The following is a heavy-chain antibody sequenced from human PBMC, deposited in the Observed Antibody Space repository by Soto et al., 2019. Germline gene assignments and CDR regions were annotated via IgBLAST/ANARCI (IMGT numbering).Heavy chain of an antibody. J-gene: IGHJ4*02. D-gene: IGHD4-17*01. V-gene: IGHV4-31*03. CDR1: GGSISSGGYY. CDR3: ARSSGDYPGVDYFDY. Sequence: SETLSLTCTVSGGSISSGGYYWSWIRQHPGKGLEWIGYIYYSGSTYYNPSLKSRVTISVDTSKNQFSLKLSSVTAADTAVYYCARSSGDYPGVDYFDYWGQGTLVTVSS. CDR2: IYYSGST.